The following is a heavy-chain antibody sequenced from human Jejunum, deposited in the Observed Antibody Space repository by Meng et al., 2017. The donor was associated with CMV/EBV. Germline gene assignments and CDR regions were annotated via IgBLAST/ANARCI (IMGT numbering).Heavy chain of an antibody. Sequence: ASGGPLSSYAISWVRQAPGQGLEWMGGVVPLFSKTNYAQKFQGRLNLTTDESTNTAYMELSSLTSDDTAMYYCARGCGGSCSLDFWGQGTLVTVSS. V-gene: IGHV1-69*05. J-gene: IGHJ4*02. CDR2: VVPLFSKT. CDR3: ARGCGGSCSLDF. CDR1: GGPLSSYA. D-gene: IGHD2-15*01.